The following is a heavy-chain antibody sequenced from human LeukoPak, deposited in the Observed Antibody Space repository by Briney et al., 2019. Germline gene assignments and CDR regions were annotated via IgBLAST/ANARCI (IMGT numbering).Heavy chain of an antibody. D-gene: IGHD3-22*01. Sequence: SETLSLTCTVFGGSFTDYFWTWIRHSPGKGLEWIGEINDYTGDSKYNTSLKSRASIALEKSKNQLSLELRSVTAADTAVYYCARGRIAKIVVVHSFSYGMDVWGQGTTVTVSS. CDR3: ARGRIAKIVVVHSFSYGMDV. CDR2: INDYTGDS. J-gene: IGHJ6*02. V-gene: IGHV4-34*01. CDR1: GGSFTDYF.